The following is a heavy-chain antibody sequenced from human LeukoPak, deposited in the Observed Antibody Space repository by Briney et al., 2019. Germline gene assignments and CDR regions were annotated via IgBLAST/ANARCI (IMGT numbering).Heavy chain of an antibody. CDR3: VPVYYGSGSD. Sequence: GGSLRLSCAASGSTFSSYSMNWVRQAPGKGLEWVSSISSSSSYIHYADSVKGRFTISRDDAKNSLYLQMNSLRAEDTAVYYCVPVYYGSGSDWGQGTLVTVSS. CDR1: GSTFSSYS. V-gene: IGHV3-21*01. CDR2: ISSSSSYI. D-gene: IGHD3-10*01. J-gene: IGHJ4*02.